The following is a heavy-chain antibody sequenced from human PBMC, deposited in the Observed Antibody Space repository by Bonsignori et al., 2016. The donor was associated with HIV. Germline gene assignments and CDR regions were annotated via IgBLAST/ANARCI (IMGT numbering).Heavy chain of an antibody. V-gene: IGHV4-30-4*08. CDR1: GASINSDDYY. CDR3: AWIGYRLSEGSAFDS. J-gene: IGHJ4*02. D-gene: IGHD6-13*01. Sequence: SETLSLTCTVSGASINSDDYYYNWIRQPPGKGLEWIGHIYHNGRTAYNPSLKSRVSISLDMSRNQFSLNLTSVIDADSAVYFCAWIGYRLSEGSAFDSWGPGTPVTVSS. CDR2: IYHNGRT.